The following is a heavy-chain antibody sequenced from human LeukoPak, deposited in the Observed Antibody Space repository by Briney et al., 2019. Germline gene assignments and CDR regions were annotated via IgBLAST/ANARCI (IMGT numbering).Heavy chain of an antibody. CDR2: ISSSSGTI. CDR3: ARTDMNGGSYYNFDS. Sequence: GGSLRLSCAASGFTLGDAWLSWVRQAPGKGLEWVSYISSSSGTIFYADSVKGRFTISRDNAKNSLYLQMNSLRDEDTAVYYCARTDMNGGSYYNFDSWGQGTLVTVSS. CDR1: GFTLGDAW. J-gene: IGHJ4*02. D-gene: IGHD1-26*01. V-gene: IGHV3-48*02.